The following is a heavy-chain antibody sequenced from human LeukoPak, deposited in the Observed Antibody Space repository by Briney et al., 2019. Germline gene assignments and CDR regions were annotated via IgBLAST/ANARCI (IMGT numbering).Heavy chain of an antibody. V-gene: IGHV4-4*07. J-gene: IGHJ4*02. Sequence: SETLSLTCTVSGGSISSYYWSWIRQPPGKGLEWIGHIYTSGSTNYNPSLKSRVTMSLDTSKNQFSLKLSSVTAADTAVYYCARDLPPTGYYRGFDYWGQGTLVTVSS. CDR1: GGSISSYY. D-gene: IGHD3-9*01. CDR3: ARDLPPTGYYRGFDY. CDR2: IYTSGST.